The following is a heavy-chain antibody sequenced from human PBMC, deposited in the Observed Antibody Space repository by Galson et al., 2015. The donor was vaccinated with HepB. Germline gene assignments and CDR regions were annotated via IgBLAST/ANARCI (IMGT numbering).Heavy chain of an antibody. J-gene: IGHJ5*02. D-gene: IGHD4-17*01. CDR1: GYTFTGYY. CDR3: ARGWVNDYGDYRFNWFDP. CDR2: INPNSGGT. V-gene: IGHV1-2*04. Sequence: SVKVSCKASGYTFTGYYMHWVRQAPGQGLEWMGWINPNSGGTNYAQKFQGWVTMTRDTSISTAYMELSRLGSDDTAVYYCARGWVNDYGDYRFNWFDPWGQGTLVTVSS.